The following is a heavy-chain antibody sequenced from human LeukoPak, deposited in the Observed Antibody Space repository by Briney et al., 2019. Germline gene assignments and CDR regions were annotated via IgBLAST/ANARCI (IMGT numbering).Heavy chain of an antibody. CDR2: IKQDVSET. J-gene: IGHJ4*02. Sequence: PGWSLRLSCAVSGFTFSRHWMSWVRQAPGEGLEWVANIKQDVSETYYVDSVKGRFTISRDNAKHPLFLKMNSLRAEDTAVYYCARDGEMPTIYFDYWGQGTLVTVSS. V-gene: IGHV3-7*01. CDR3: ARDGEMPTIYFDY. D-gene: IGHD5-24*01. CDR1: GFTFSRHW.